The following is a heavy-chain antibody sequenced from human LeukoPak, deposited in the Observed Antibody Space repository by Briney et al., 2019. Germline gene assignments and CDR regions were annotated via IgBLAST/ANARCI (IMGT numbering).Heavy chain of an antibody. V-gene: IGHV4-38-2*02. Sequence: SETLSLTCTISGYSISSGYYWGWIRQPPGKGLEWIGSIYYSGSTYYNPSLKSRVTISVDTSKNQFSLKLSSVTAADTAVYYCARDRGGTYYYDSSGYDLDAFDIWGQGTMVTVSS. CDR3: ARDRGGTYYYDSSGYDLDAFDI. J-gene: IGHJ3*02. CDR1: GYSISSGYY. D-gene: IGHD3-22*01. CDR2: IYYSGST.